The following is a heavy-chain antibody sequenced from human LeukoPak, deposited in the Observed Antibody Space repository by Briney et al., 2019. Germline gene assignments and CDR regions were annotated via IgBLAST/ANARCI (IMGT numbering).Heavy chain of an antibody. Sequence: PSETLSLTCTDSGGSINSGSHYWSWIRQPAGKGLEWIGRIYPSGGTTNYNPSLKSRVTISVDTSKNQFSLKLTSVTAADTAVYYCARDYRGGAFDIWGQGTMVTVSS. CDR2: IYPSGGTT. CDR1: GGSINSGSHY. V-gene: IGHV4-61*02. D-gene: IGHD4-11*01. CDR3: ARDYRGGAFDI. J-gene: IGHJ3*02.